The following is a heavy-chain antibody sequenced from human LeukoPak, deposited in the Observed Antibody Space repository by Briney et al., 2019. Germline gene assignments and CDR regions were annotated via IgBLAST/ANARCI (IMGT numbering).Heavy chain of an antibody. CDR3: AKDGVYGPGCCYYFDY. CDR2: ISYDGSNK. Sequence: GRSLRLSCAASGFTFSSYGMHWVRQAPGKGLEWVAVISYDGSNKYYADSVKGRFTISRDNSKNTLYLQMNSLRVEDTAVYYCAKDGVYGPGCCYYFDYWGQGTLVTVSS. J-gene: IGHJ4*02. D-gene: IGHD3-10*01. CDR1: GFTFSSYG. V-gene: IGHV3-30*18.